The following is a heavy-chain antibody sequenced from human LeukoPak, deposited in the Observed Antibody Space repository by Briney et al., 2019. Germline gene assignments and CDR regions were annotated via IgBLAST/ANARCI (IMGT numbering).Heavy chain of an antibody. CDR1: GFTFNTYG. J-gene: IGHJ4*02. CDR3: ARDPQGGFDY. V-gene: IGHV3-48*04. CDR2: ISSSGSTI. D-gene: IGHD3-16*01. Sequence: GGSLRLSCAASGFTFNTYGMSWVRQAPGKGLEWVSYISSSGSTIYYADSVKGRFTISRDNAKNSLYLQMNSLRAEDTAVYYCARDPQGGFDYWGQGTLVTVSS.